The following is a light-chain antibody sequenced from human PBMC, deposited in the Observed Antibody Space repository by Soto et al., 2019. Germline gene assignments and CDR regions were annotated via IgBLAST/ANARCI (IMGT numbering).Light chain of an antibody. CDR2: GAS. Sequence: SPGTLSLSPGERATLSCRASQTVSSYLTWYQQRPGQAPRLLISGASRRATGIPDRFSGSGSGTDFTLTISRLEPEDFALYYCQHYGTSPITFGQGTRLEIK. CDR1: QTVSSY. J-gene: IGKJ5*01. V-gene: IGKV3-20*01. CDR3: QHYGTSPIT.